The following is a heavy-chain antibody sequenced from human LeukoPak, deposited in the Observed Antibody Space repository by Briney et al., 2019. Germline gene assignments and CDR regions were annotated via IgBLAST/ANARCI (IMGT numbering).Heavy chain of an antibody. CDR1: GFTFSSYG. CDR2: INSDGSDI. D-gene: IGHD3-22*01. Sequence: PGGSLRLSCAASGFTFSSYGMHWLRQAPGKGLVWVSRINSDGSDISYADSVKGRFTISIDNAKNTLYLQMNSLRAEDTAVYYCAKALRGHYYDSSGYSLDYWGQGTLVTVSS. V-gene: IGHV3-74*01. CDR3: AKALRGHYYDSSGYSLDY. J-gene: IGHJ4*02.